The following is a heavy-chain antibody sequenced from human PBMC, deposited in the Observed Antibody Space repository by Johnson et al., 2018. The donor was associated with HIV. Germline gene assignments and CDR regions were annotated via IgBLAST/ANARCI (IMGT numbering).Heavy chain of an antibody. V-gene: IGHV3-64*01. D-gene: IGHD2-21*02. Sequence: VQLVESGGGLVQPGGSLRLSCAASGFTFSSYAMHWVRQAPGKGLEYVSAISSNGGSTYYANSVKGRFTISRDNSKNTLYLQMGSLRAADMAVYYCARGTVCGGDCYSRAFDIWGQGTMVTVSS. CDR3: ARGTVCGGDCYSRAFDI. CDR2: ISSNGGST. CDR1: GFTFSSYA. J-gene: IGHJ3*02.